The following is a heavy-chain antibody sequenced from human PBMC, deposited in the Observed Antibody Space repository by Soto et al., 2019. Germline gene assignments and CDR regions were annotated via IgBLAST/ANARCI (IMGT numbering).Heavy chain of an antibody. CDR1: GYTFTSYV. CDR3: AREGDPSYYYYGMDV. J-gene: IGHJ6*02. CDR2: ISAYNGNT. V-gene: IGHV1-18*04. Sequence: ASVKVSCKASGYTFTSYVISWVLQAPGQGLEWMGWISAYNGNTNYAQKLQGRVTMTTDTSTSTAYMELRSLRSDDTAVYYCAREGDPSYYYYGMDVWGQGTTVTVSS. D-gene: IGHD3-10*01.